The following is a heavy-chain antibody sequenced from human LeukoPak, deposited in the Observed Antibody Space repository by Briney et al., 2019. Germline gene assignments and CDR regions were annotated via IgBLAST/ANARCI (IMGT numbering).Heavy chain of an antibody. J-gene: IGHJ4*02. CDR1: GFTFSSYA. CDR2: ISYDGSNK. CDR3: ARGEGNYCPPGY. Sequence: GRSLRLSCAASGFTFSSYAMHWVRQAPGKGLEWVAGISYDGSNKYYADSVKGRLTISRDNSKNTLYLQRNSLRAEDTAVYYCARGEGNYCPPGYWGQGTLVTVSS. D-gene: IGHD4-11*01. V-gene: IGHV3-30-3*01.